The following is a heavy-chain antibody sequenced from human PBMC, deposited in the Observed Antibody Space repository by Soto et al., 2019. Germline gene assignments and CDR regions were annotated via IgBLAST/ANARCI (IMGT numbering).Heavy chain of an antibody. CDR3: ARGVADHYYYYGMDV. Sequence: PGGSLRLSCAASGFTFSSYSMNWVRQAPGKGLEWVSSISSSSSYIYYADSVKGRFTISRDNAKNSLYLQMNSLRAEDTAVYYCARGVADHYYYYGMDVWGQGTTVTVSS. V-gene: IGHV3-21*01. J-gene: IGHJ6*02. D-gene: IGHD3-3*01. CDR2: ISSSSSYI. CDR1: GFTFSSYS.